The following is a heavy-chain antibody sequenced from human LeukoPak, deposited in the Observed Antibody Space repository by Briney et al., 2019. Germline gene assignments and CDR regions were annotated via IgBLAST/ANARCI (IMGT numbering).Heavy chain of an antibody. CDR3: ARDTAYDSSGYYYVY. Sequence: ASVKVSCKASGYTFTSYGISWVRQAPGQGLEWMGWISAYNGNTNYAQKLQGRVTMTTDTSTSTAYMELRSLRSDDTAVYYCARDTAYDSSGYYYVYWGQGTLVTVSS. D-gene: IGHD3-22*01. V-gene: IGHV1-18*01. CDR1: GYTFTSYG. J-gene: IGHJ4*02. CDR2: ISAYNGNT.